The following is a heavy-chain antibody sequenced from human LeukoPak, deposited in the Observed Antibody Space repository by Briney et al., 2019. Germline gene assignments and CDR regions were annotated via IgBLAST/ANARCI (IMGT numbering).Heavy chain of an antibody. Sequence: SETLSLTCSVSGGSTSGYYWSWIRQPPGKGLEWIGYIYYSGNTNYNPSLKSRVTISVDTSKNQFSLDLYFVTAADTAVYYCARLPMIRGVTEYYFDYWGQGSLVTVSS. CDR3: ARLPMIRGVTEYYFDY. CDR1: GGSTSGYY. D-gene: IGHD3-10*01. V-gene: IGHV4-59*01. J-gene: IGHJ4*02. CDR2: IYYSGNT.